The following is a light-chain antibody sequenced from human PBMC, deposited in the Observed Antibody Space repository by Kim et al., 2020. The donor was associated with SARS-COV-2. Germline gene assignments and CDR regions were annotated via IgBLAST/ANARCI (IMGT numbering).Light chain of an antibody. CDR3: QQYGSSATWT. Sequence: PGARATPSCRASQSVSSSYLAWYQQKPGQAPRLLIYGASSRATGIPDMFSGSGSGTDFTLTISRLEPEDFAVYYCQQYGSSATWTFGQGTKVDIK. CDR2: GAS. CDR1: QSVSSSY. J-gene: IGKJ1*01. V-gene: IGKV3-20*01.